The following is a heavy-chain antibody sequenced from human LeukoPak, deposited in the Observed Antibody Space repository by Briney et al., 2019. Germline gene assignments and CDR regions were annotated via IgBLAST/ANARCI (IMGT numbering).Heavy chain of an antibody. CDR3: ARDSAYQLGGFDY. CDR2: IYYSGST. CDR1: GGSISSSSYY. V-gene: IGHV4-61*01. D-gene: IGHD2-2*01. Sequence: PSETLSLTCTVSGGSISSSSYYWGWIRQPPGKGLEWIGYIYYSGSTNYNPSLKSRVTISVDTSKNQFSLKLSSVTAADTAVYYCARDSAYQLGGFDYWGQGTLVTVSS. J-gene: IGHJ4*02.